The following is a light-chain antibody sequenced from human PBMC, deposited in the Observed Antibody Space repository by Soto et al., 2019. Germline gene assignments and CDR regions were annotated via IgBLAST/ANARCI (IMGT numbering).Light chain of an antibody. CDR2: GAS. V-gene: IGKV3-20*01. CDR3: QQYGSSPRT. CDR1: QSVSSNY. J-gene: IGKJ1*01. Sequence: EIVLTQSPCTLSLSPGERATLSCRASQSVSSNYLAWYQQKPGQAPRLLIYGASSRATGIPDRFSGSGSGTDFTLTSSRLEPEDFALYYCQQYGSSPRTFGQGTKVEIQ.